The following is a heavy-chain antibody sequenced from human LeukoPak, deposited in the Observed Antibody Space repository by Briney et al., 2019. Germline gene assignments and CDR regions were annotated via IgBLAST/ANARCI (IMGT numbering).Heavy chain of an antibody. J-gene: IGHJ3*02. CDR2: INPNSGGT. CDR3: ARKGVKEMATIWYAFDI. Sequence: GASVKVSCKASGYTFTGYYMHWVRQAPGQGLEWMGWINPNSGGTNYAQKCQGSVTMTRDTSISTAYMELSRLKSDDTAVYYCARKGVKEMATIWYAFDIWGQGTMVTVSS. V-gene: IGHV1-2*02. CDR1: GYTFTGYY. D-gene: IGHD5-24*01.